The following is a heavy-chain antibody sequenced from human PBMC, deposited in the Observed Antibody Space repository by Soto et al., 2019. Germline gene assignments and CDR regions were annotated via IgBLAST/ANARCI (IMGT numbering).Heavy chain of an antibody. D-gene: IGHD2-21*01. J-gene: IGHJ5*02. CDR3: ARDPVAFASWFDP. V-gene: IGHV3-11*01. CDR1: GFTFSDYY. Sequence: GALRLSCADSGFTFSDYYMSWIRQVPGKGLEWVSYFSSSGDNIYYADSVKGRFTISRDNAKNSLYLQMNSLRAEDTAVYYCARDPVAFASWFDPWGQGTLVTGSS. CDR2: FSSSGDNI.